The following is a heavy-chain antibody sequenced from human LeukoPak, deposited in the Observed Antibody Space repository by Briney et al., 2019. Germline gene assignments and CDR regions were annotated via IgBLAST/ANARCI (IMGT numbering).Heavy chain of an antibody. CDR3: ARDKWATGTDDAFDI. CDR2: ISSSSSII. D-gene: IGHD1-1*01. CDR1: GFTYSSYS. Sequence: GGSRRLSCAASGFTYSSYSMNWVRQAPTKGLEWVSYISSSSSIIFYAESVKGRFTISRDNAKNSLYLQMNSLRAEDTAVYYCARDKWATGTDDAFDIWGQGTMVTVSS. V-gene: IGHV3-48*01. J-gene: IGHJ3*02.